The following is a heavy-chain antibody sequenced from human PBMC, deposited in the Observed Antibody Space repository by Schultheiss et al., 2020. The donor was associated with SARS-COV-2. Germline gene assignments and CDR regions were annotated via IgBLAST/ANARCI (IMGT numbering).Heavy chain of an antibody. CDR1: RGAFIPYA. V-gene: IGHV3-21*01. J-gene: IGHJ6*02. D-gene: IGHD7-27*01. Sequence: GESLKISCTDARGAFIPYAMTWVRQTPGKGLEWVSSISSSSSYIYYADSVKGRFTISRDNAKNSLYLQMNSLRAEDTAVYYCARTHLGGMDVWGQGTTVTVSS. CDR2: ISSSSSYI. CDR3: ARTHLGGMDV.